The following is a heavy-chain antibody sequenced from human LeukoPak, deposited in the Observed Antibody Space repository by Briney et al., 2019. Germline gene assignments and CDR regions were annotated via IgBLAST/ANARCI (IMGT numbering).Heavy chain of an antibody. J-gene: IGHJ4*02. D-gene: IGHD3-10*01. V-gene: IGHV4-59*04. CDR2: IYYSGNT. CDR3: ARRAMSRGVTQYYFDY. CDR1: GGSISTYY. Sequence: SETLSLTCTVSGGSISTYYWSWIRQPPGKSLDWIGSIYYSGNTYYNSSLKSRVTISVDTSKNQFSLTLRSVTAADTAVYYCARRAMSRGVTQYYFDYWGQGTLVTVSS.